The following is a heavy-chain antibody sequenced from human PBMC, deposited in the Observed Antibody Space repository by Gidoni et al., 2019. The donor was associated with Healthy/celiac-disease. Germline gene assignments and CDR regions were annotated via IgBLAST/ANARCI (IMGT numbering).Heavy chain of an antibody. CDR2: IYYSGST. CDR3: ARAGGALGDAFDI. V-gene: IGHV4-59*01. CDR1: GGSISSYY. J-gene: IGHJ3*02. Sequence: QVQLQESGPGLVKPSATLSLTCTVSGGSISSYYWSWIRQPPGKGLEWIGYIYYSGSTNYNPSLKSRVTISVDTSKNQFSLKLSSVTAADTAVYYCARAGGALGDAFDIWGQGTMVTVSS. D-gene: IGHD3-16*01.